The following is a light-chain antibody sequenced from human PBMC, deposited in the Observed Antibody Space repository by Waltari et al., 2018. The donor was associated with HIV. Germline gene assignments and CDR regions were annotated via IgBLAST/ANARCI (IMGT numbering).Light chain of an antibody. CDR2: GAS. J-gene: IGKJ5*01. CDR1: QNISSD. Sequence: EVVMTQSPATLSVSPGERATLFCRASQNISSDLAWYQQRPGQAPRRLIYGASTSATGIPPRFSGSGSGTDFTLTISSLQSEDSAVYYCQQYHDWPPITFGRGTRLEIK. CDR3: QQYHDWPPIT. V-gene: IGKV3-15*01.